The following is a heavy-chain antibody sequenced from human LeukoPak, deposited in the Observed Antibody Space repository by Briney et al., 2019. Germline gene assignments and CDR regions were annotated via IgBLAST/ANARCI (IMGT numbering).Heavy chain of an antibody. CDR1: GGTFSSYA. J-gene: IGHJ5*02. D-gene: IGHD3-3*01. V-gene: IGHV1-8*02. CDR3: ARGPDYDSSWFDP. Sequence: ASVKVSCKASGGTFSSYAISWVRQATGQGLEWMGWMNPNSGNTGYAQKFQGRVTMTRNTSISTAYMELSSLRSEDTAVYYCARGPDYDSSWFDPWGQGTLVTVSS. CDR2: MNPNSGNT.